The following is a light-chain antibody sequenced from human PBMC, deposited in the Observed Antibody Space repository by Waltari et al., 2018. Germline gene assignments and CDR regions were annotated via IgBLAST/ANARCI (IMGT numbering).Light chain of an antibody. CDR2: DAS. J-gene: IGKJ1*01. CDR3: QKYGTRPGT. CDR1: KGVGGTV. Sequence: GRPGKGVGGTVAWDQQRPGQAPRLLIYDASSRATGIPDRFSGSGSGTDFSLTISRLEPEGCAVYDCQKYGTRPGTCGQGTKVEVK. V-gene: IGKV3-20*01.